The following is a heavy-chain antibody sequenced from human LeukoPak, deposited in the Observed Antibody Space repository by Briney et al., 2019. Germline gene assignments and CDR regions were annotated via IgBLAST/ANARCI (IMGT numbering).Heavy chain of an antibody. CDR1: GYTFTNYG. V-gene: IGHV1-18*01. J-gene: IGHJ4*02. Sequence: GASVKVSCKASGYTFTNYGINWVRQAPGQGLEWMGWISGYNGNTNYAQKFQGRVTMTRDTSISTAYMELTRLRSDDTAVYYCARGYYDSSAYYSADYWGQGTLVTVSS. D-gene: IGHD3-22*01. CDR2: ISGYNGNT. CDR3: ARGYYDSSAYYSADY.